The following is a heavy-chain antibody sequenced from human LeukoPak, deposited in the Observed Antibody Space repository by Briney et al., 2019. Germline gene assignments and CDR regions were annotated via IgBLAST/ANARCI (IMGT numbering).Heavy chain of an antibody. V-gene: IGHV3-7*02. D-gene: IGHD6-13*01. Sequence: GGSLRLSCAASGITFSLCWMSWVRQAPGKGLEWVANIKQDGSEKYYVDSVKGRFTISRDNSKNTLYLQMNSLRAEDTAVYYCARGQPPSYYDMDVWGQGTTVTVSS. CDR1: GITFSLCW. J-gene: IGHJ6*02. CDR2: IKQDGSEK. CDR3: ARGQPPSYYDMDV.